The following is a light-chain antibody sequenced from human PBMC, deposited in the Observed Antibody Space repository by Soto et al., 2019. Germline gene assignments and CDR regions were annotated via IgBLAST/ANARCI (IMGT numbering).Light chain of an antibody. V-gene: IGKV1-39*01. CDR1: QNIGRY. J-gene: IGKJ4*01. Sequence: DIQMTQSPSSLSASIGDRVTITCQASQNIGRYLNWYQQKPGKAPKLLIYAASSLHSGVPSRFSGSGSGTDFNLNISSLQPEDFATYSCPQTYSPPLPFGGGSKVAIK. CDR2: AAS. CDR3: PQTYSPPLP.